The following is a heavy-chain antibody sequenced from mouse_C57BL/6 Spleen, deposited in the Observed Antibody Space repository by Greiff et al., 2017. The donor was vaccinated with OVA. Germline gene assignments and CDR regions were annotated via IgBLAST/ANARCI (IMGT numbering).Heavy chain of an antibody. J-gene: IGHJ1*03. D-gene: IGHD4-1*01. Sequence: QVQLKQPGAELVRPGSSVKLSCKASGYTFTSYWMDWVKQRPGQGLEWIGNIYPSDSETHYNQKFKDKATLTVDKSSSTAYMQLSSRTSEDSAVYYCARVGRRVWYFDVWGTGTTVTVSS. CDR3: ARVGRRVWYFDV. V-gene: IGHV1-61*01. CDR1: GYTFTSYW. CDR2: IYPSDSET.